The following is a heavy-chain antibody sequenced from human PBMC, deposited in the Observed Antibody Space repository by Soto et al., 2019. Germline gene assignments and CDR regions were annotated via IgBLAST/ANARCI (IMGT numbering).Heavy chain of an antibody. V-gene: IGHV3-7*03. Sequence: EVQLVESGGGLVQPGGSLRLSCVASGFTFMSSFMGWVRQAPGKGLEWVANINQDGGVTYYVDSVEGRFTISRDNTKDSLYPQMNSLRGEDTAMYYCARYFRGSGRYFFDYWGRGTLVTVSS. CDR2: INQDGGVT. J-gene: IGHJ4*02. D-gene: IGHD6-19*01. CDR1: GFTFMSSF. CDR3: ARYFRGSGRYFFDY.